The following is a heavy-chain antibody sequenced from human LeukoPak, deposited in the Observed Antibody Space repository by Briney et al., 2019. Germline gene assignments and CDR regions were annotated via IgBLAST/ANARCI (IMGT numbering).Heavy chain of an antibody. D-gene: IGHD3-10*01. CDR3: ARDSPFGVY. Sequence: GGSLRPSCAASGFTFSSYWMSWVRQAPGKGLEWVANIKQDGSEKNYVDSVKGRFIISRDNTKNSLYMQVNSPRVEDTAVYYCARDSPFGVYWGQGALVTVSS. CDR2: IKQDGSEK. CDR1: GFTFSSYW. J-gene: IGHJ4*02. V-gene: IGHV3-7*01.